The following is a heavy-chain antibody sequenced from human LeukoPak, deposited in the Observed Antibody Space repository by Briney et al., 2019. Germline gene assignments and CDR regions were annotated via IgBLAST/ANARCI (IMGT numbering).Heavy chain of an antibody. CDR3: TRDHSGSYLMGPEYDY. Sequence: GVSLRLSCTASGFTFGDYAMICFRQAPGKGLEWGRFIRSKAYGGTTEYAASVKGRFTISRDDSKSIAYLQMNSLKTEDTAVYYCTRDHSGSYLMGPEYDYWGQGTLVTVSS. V-gene: IGHV3-49*03. D-gene: IGHD1-26*01. J-gene: IGHJ4*02. CDR1: GFTFGDYA. CDR2: IRSKAYGGTT.